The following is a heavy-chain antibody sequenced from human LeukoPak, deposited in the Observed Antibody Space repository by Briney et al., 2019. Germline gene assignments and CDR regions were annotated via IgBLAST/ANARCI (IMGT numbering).Heavy chain of an antibody. V-gene: IGHV4-39*07. J-gene: IGHJ6*03. CDR2: IYYSGST. D-gene: IGHD6-6*01. Sequence: SETLSLTCTVSGGSISSSSYYWGWIRQPPGKGLEWIGSIYYSGSTYYNPSLKSRVTISVDTSKNQFSLKLSSVTAADTAVYYCARDFSSSSAVYYYYMDVWGKGTTVTVSS. CDR3: ARDFSSSSAVYYYYMDV. CDR1: GGSISSSSYY.